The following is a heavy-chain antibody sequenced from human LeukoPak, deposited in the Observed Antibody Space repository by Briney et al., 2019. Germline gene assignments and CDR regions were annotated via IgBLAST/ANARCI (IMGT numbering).Heavy chain of an antibody. D-gene: IGHD3-22*01. Sequence: GGSLRLSCAASGFTFSSYAMSWVRQAPGKGLEWVSAISGSGGSTYYADSVKGRFTISRDNSKNTLYLQMNSLRAEDTAVYYCAKRNTYYYDSSGYYSWGQGTLVTVSS. V-gene: IGHV3-23*01. CDR1: GFTFSSYA. J-gene: IGHJ4*02. CDR3: AKRNTYYYDSSGYYS. CDR2: ISGSGGST.